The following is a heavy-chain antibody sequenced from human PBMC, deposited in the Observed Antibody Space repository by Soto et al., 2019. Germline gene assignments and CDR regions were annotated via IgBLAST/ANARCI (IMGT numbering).Heavy chain of an antibody. CDR3: ARGGSGSFDY. CDR1: GGYISTYY. Sequence: SETLSLTCTVSGGYISTYYWSWIRQPPEKGLEWIGYVYYSGNTNYNPSLKSRLTIPVDTSKSQFSLKLSSVTAADTDVYYCARGGSGSFDYWGQGTLVTVYS. V-gene: IGHV4-59*01. J-gene: IGHJ4*02. CDR2: VYYSGNT. D-gene: IGHD3-22*01.